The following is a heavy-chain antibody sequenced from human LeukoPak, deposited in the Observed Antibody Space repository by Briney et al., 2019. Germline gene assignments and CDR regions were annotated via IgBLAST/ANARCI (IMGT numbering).Heavy chain of an antibody. CDR1: GFTFSSYA. D-gene: IGHD3-10*01. V-gene: IGHV3-30*04. Sequence: PGGSLRLSCAASGFTFSSYAMHWVRQAPGKGLEWVAVIPYDGSNKYYADSVKGRFTISRDNSKNTLYLQMNSLRAEDTAVYYCARGRYYGSGSFDYWGQGTLVTVSS. J-gene: IGHJ4*02. CDR3: ARGRYYGSGSFDY. CDR2: IPYDGSNK.